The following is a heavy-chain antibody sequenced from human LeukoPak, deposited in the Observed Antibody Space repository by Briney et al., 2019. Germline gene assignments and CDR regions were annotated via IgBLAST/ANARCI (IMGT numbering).Heavy chain of an antibody. J-gene: IGHJ4*02. CDR2: IYYSGST. D-gene: IGHD2-15*01. Sequence: SETLSLTCTVSGGSISSGGYYWSWIRQHPGKGLEWIGYIYYSGSTYYNPSLKSQVTISVDTSKNQFSLKLSSVTAADTAVYYCARVEGQWWFDYWGQGTLVTVSS. V-gene: IGHV4-31*01. CDR3: ARVEGQWWFDY. CDR1: GGSISSGGYY.